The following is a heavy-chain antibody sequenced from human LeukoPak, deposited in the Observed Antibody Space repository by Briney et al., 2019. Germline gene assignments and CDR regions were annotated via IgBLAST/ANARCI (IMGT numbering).Heavy chain of an antibody. CDR1: GDSVSSNIVA. Sequence: SQTLSLSCAISGDSVSSNIVAWNWLRQSPSRGLEWLGRTYFRSKWINEYAASVQSRIIVNPDTSKNQFSLQLNSVTPEDTAVYYCARGHYFAFNLWGQGTMVTVSS. V-gene: IGHV6-1*01. D-gene: IGHD2-21*01. J-gene: IGHJ3*01. CDR2: TYFRSKWIN. CDR3: ARGHYFAFNL.